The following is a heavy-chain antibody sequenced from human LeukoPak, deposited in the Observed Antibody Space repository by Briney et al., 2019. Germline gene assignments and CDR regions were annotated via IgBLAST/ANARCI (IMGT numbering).Heavy chain of an antibody. CDR1: GYTFTGYY. V-gene: IGHV1-2*06. CDR3: ARVGKSVLMVYVINFDY. J-gene: IGHJ4*02. D-gene: IGHD2-8*01. CDR2: INPNSGGT. Sequence: ASVKVSCKASGYTFTGYYMHWVRQAPGQGLEWMGRINPNSGGTNYAQKFQGRVTMTRDTSISTAYMELSRLRSDDTAVYYCARVGKSVLMVYVINFDYWGQGTLVTVSS.